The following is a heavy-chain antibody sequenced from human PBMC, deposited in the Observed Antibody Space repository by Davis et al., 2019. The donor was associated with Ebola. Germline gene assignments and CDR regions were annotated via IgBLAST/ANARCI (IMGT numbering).Heavy chain of an antibody. J-gene: IGHJ6*02. CDR3: ARGRTYLTQSRDYYYYYYGMDV. CDR1: GGSISSGSYY. Sequence: SETLSLTCTVSGGSISSGSYYWSWIRQPPGKGLEWIGYIYYSGSTNYNPSLKSRVTISVDTSKNQFSLKLSSVTAADTAVYYCARGRTYLTQSRDYYYYYYGMDVWGQGTTVTVSS. D-gene: IGHD1-14*01. V-gene: IGHV4-61*01. CDR2: IYYSGST.